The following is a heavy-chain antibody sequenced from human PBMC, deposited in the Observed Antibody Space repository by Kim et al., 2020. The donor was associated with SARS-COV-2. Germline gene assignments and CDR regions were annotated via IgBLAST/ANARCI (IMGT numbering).Heavy chain of an antibody. V-gene: IGHV1-3*01. D-gene: IGHD6-13*01. CDR3: ARDKAAAVGGAYYYYGMDV. CDR2: INAGNGNT. CDR1: GYTFTSYA. Sequence: ASVKVSCKASGYTFTSYAMHWVRQAPGQRLEWMGWINAGNGNTKYSQKFQGRVTITRDTSASTAYMELSSLRSEDTAVYYCARDKAAAVGGAYYYYGMDVWGQGTTVTVSS. J-gene: IGHJ6*02.